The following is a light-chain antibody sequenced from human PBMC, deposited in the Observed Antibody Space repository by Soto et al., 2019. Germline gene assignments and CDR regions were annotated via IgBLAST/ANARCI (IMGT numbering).Light chain of an antibody. CDR3: QQYNTYST. CDR2: DAS. Sequence: DIQMTQSPSTLSASVGDRVTITCRASQSISSWLAWYQQKPGKAPKLLIYDASSLESGVPSRFSGSGSGTEFTLTISSLQPDDSATYYCQQYNTYSTFGQGTKVEIK. J-gene: IGKJ1*01. CDR1: QSISSW. V-gene: IGKV1-5*01.